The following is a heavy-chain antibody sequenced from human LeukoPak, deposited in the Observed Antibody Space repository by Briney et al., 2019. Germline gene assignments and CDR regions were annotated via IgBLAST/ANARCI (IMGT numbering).Heavy chain of an antibody. CDR1: GFTFRSYA. D-gene: IGHD3-3*01. CDR2: ISYDGSNK. J-gene: IGHJ4*02. Sequence: GGSLRLSCAASGFTFRSYAMHWVRQAPGKGLEWVAVISYDGSNKYYADSVKGRFTISRDNSKNTLYLQMNSLRAEDTAVYDCARLGDAYSSRYYGTTFDYWGQGTLVTVSS. CDR3: ARLGDAYSSRYYGTTFDY. V-gene: IGHV3-30*01.